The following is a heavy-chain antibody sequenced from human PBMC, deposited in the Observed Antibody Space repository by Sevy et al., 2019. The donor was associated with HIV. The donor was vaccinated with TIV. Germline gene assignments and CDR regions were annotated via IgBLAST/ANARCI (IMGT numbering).Heavy chain of an antibody. Sequence: GGSLRLSCAASGFIFRSYAMSWVRQAPGKGLEWVSGISGSGGNTYYADSVKGRFTISRDNSKNTVYLQMNSLRAEDTAIYYCAKEGTYGGIVSDSFDIWGQGTRVTVS. J-gene: IGHJ3*02. CDR3: AKEGTYGGIVSDSFDI. V-gene: IGHV3-23*01. D-gene: IGHD3-16*02. CDR1: GFIFRSYA. CDR2: ISGSGGNT.